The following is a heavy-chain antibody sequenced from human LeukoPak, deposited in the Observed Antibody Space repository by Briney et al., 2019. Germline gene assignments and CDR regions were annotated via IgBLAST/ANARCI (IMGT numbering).Heavy chain of an antibody. Sequence: PSQTLSLTCAISGDSVSSNSAAWNWIRQSPSRGLEWLGRTYYRSKWYNDYAVSVKSRITINPDTSKNQFSLKLSSVTAADTAVYYCASEGYSSEGGMNFDYWGQGTLVTVSS. D-gene: IGHD6-25*01. CDR1: GDSVSSNSAA. J-gene: IGHJ4*02. CDR3: ASEGYSSEGGMNFDY. V-gene: IGHV6-1*01. CDR2: TYYRSKWYN.